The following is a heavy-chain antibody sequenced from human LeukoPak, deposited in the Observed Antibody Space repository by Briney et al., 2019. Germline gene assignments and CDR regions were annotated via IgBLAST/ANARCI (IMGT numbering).Heavy chain of an antibody. CDR2: ISISSNYI. D-gene: IGHD3-10*01. CDR1: GFTFSNYN. J-gene: IGHJ4*02. Sequence: PGGSLRLSCAASGFTFSNYNMNWVRQAPGKGLEWVSCISISSNYIYYPDSVKGRFTISRDNAKNSLYLQMNSLRAEDTAVYYCARDIYGSGSSQFNYWGQGTLVTVSS. CDR3: ARDIYGSGSSQFNY. V-gene: IGHV3-21*04.